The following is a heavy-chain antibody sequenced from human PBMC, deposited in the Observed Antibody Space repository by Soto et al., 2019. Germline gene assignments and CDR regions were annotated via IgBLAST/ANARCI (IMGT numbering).Heavy chain of an antibody. D-gene: IGHD4-17*01. Sequence: SETLSLTCTVSGDSFTSGSHYWSWIRQPPGKGLEYIGYIFYSENTSYHPSPKSRVTISVNTSKNQFSLRLTSVTAADTAVYYCARAAVTHERYHYGMEVWGQGTTVTVSS. CDR2: IFYSENT. J-gene: IGHJ6*02. CDR3: ARAAVTHERYHYGMEV. V-gene: IGHV4-61*01. CDR1: GDSFTSGSHY.